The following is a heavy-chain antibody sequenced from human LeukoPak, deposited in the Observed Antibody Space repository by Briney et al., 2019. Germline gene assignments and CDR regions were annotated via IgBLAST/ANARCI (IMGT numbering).Heavy chain of an antibody. D-gene: IGHD3-22*01. CDR3: ARATYYYDSSGYSRPDY. CDR2: INPSGGST. J-gene: IGHJ4*02. V-gene: IGHV1-46*01. CDR1: GYTFTSYD. Sequence: ASVKVSCKASGYTFTSYDINWVRQATGQGLEWMGIINPSGGSTSYAQKFQGRVAMTRDTSTSTVYMELSSLRSEDTAVYYCARATYYYDSSGYSRPDYWGQGTLVTVSS.